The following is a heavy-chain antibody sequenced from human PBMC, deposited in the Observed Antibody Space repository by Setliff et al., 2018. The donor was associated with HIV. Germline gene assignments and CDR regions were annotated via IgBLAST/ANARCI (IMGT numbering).Heavy chain of an antibody. V-gene: IGHV1-18*01. CDR3: SRGPKYIIPTSNWFDS. CDR2: ISPYNGDM. D-gene: IGHD1-26*01. J-gene: IGHJ5*01. Sequence: ASVKVSCKTSGYIFNAYAITWVRQAPGQGLEWIGWISPYNGDMKYAQNFQGRLTVTIDASTTTAYMELSSLRPDDTAVYYCSRGPKYIIPTSNWFDSWGQGTPGTVS. CDR1: GYIFNAYA.